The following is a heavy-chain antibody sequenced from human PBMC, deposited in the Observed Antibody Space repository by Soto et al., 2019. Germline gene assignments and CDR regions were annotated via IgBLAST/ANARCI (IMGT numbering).Heavy chain of an antibody. Sequence: GGSLRLSCSDSGFTFSSYAMHWVRQAPGKGLEYVSAISSNGGSTYYADSVKGRFTISRDNSKNTLYLQMSSLRAEDTAVYYCVKEHLTGPSGYWGQGTLVTVSS. D-gene: IGHD1-20*01. CDR3: VKEHLTGPSGY. CDR1: GFTFSSYA. CDR2: ISSNGGST. V-gene: IGHV3-64D*06. J-gene: IGHJ4*02.